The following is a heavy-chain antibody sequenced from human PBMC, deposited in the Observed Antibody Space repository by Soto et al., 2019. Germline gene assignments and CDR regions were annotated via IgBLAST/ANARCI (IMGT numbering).Heavy chain of an antibody. V-gene: IGHV4-34*01. J-gene: IGHJ6*02. D-gene: IGHD6-19*01. CDR1: GGSFSGYY. CDR2: INHSGST. Sequence: QVQLQQWGAGLLKPSETLSLTCAVYGGSFSGYYWSWIRQPPGKGLEWIGEINHSGSTNYNPSLKSRVTISVDTSKNQFSLELSSVTAADTAVYYCARGGPRYSSGWYPYYYYGMDVWGQGTTVTVSS. CDR3: ARGGPRYSSGWYPYYYYGMDV.